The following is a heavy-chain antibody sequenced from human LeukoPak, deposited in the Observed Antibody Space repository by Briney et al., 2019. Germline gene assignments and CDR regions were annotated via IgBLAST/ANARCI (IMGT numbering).Heavy chain of an antibody. V-gene: IGHV4-34*01. CDR1: GGSFSGYY. CDR3: AREGYSSSKFDY. CDR2: INHSGST. J-gene: IGHJ4*02. D-gene: IGHD6-13*01. Sequence: SETLSPTCAVYGGSFSGYYWSWIRQPPGKGLEWIGEINHSGSTNYNPSLKSRVTISVDTSKNQFSLKLSSVTAADTAVYYCAREGYSSSKFDYWGQGTLVTVSS.